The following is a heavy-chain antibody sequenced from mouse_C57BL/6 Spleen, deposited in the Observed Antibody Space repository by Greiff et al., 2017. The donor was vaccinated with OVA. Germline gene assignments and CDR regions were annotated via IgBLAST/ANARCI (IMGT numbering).Heavy chain of an antibody. CDR3: ARRWDYDDY. Sequence: QVQLQQPGAELVRPGSSVKLSCKASGYTFTSYWMDWVKQRPGQGLEWIGNIYPSDSETHYNQKFKDKATVTVDKSSSTAYMQLSSLTSEDSAVYYCARRWDYDDYWGQGTTLTVSS. CDR2: IYPSDSET. D-gene: IGHD2-4*01. V-gene: IGHV1-61*01. J-gene: IGHJ2*01. CDR1: GYTFTSYW.